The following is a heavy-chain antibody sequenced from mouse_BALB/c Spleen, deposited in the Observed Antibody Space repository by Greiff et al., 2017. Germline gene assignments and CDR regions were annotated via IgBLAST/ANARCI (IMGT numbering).Heavy chain of an antibody. CDR2: IYPGNSDT. CDR1: GYTFTSYW. J-gene: IGHJ1*01. D-gene: IGHD1-1*01. CDR3: TRPLYGSRRVWYFDV. Sequence: EVKLQESGTVLARPGASVKMSCKASGYTFTSYWMHWVKQRPGQGLEWIGAIYPGNSDTSYNQKFKGKAKLTAVTSTSTAYMELSSLTNEDSAVYYCTRPLYGSRRVWYFDVWGAGTTVTVSS. V-gene: IGHV1-5*01.